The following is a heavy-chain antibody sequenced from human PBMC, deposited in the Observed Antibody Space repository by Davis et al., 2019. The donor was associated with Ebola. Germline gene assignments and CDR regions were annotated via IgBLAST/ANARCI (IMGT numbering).Heavy chain of an antibody. V-gene: IGHV3-43D*03. Sequence: GESLKISCAASGFTFDDYAMHWVRQAPGKGLEWVSLISWDGGSTYYADSVKGRFTISRDNSKNSLYLQMNSLRAEDTALYYCAIPSNRGAFDIWGQGTMVTVSS. D-gene: IGHD2/OR15-2a*01. CDR3: AIPSNRGAFDI. J-gene: IGHJ3*02. CDR1: GFTFDDYA. CDR2: ISWDGGST.